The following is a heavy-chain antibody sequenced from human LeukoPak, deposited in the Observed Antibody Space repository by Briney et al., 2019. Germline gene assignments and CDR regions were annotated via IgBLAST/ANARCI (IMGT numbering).Heavy chain of an antibody. CDR2: VSATGRDT. J-gene: IGHJ4*02. CDR1: GFTFNTYT. D-gene: IGHD1-7*01. CDR3: TIGVELLTY. V-gene: IGHV3-21*05. Sequence: GGSLRLSCAASGFTFNTYTLSWVRQAPGKGLEWVSYVSATGRDTYYADSIKGRFTISRDNAKNSLYLQMSSLRVEDTAVYYCTIGVELLTYWGQGTLVTVSS.